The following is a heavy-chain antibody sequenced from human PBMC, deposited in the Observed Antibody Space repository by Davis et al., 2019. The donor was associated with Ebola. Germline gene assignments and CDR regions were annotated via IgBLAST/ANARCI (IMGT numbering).Heavy chain of an antibody. D-gene: IGHD2-21*01. Sequence: ASVKVSCKASGYTFTGYYMHWVRQAPGQGLEWMGWINPSGGSTTYAQKFQGRVTMTRDTSTRTVYMELSSLRSEDTAVYYCARGRGHYEYSGGDYWGQGTLVIVSS. V-gene: IGHV1-46*01. J-gene: IGHJ4*02. CDR2: INPSGGST. CDR1: GYTFTGYY. CDR3: ARGRGHYEYSGGDY.